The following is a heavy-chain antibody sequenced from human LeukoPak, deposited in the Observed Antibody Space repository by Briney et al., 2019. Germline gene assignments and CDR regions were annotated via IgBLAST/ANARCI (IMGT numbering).Heavy chain of an antibody. CDR3: AKDYQLLGYYFDY. Sequence: GGSLRLSCAASGFTFSSYGMHWVRQAPGKGLEWVAVISYDGSNKYYADSVKGRFTISRDNSKNTLYLQMNSLRAEDTAVYYCAKDYQLLGYYFDYWGQGTLVTVSS. J-gene: IGHJ4*02. V-gene: IGHV3-30*18. CDR2: ISYDGSNK. CDR1: GFTFSSYG. D-gene: IGHD2-2*01.